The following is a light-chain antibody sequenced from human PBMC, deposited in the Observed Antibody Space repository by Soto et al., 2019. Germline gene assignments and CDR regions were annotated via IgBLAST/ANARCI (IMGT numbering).Light chain of an antibody. V-gene: IGKV3-15*01. CDR1: QSVSSN. Sequence: EIEMTQSPATLSVSPGERATLSCRASQSVSSNLAWYQQKPGQAPRLLIYGTSTRVTGIPARFSGSGSGTEFTLTISSLQSEDFAVYYCQQYYNWPLTFGGGTKVDIK. J-gene: IGKJ4*01. CDR2: GTS. CDR3: QQYYNWPLT.